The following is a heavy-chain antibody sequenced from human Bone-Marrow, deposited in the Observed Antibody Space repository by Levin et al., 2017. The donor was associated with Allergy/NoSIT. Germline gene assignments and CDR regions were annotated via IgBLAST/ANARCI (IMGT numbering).Heavy chain of an antibody. CDR2: ISFSSSPI. J-gene: IGHJ5*01. CDR1: GFTFSSYS. CDR3: ARSFLATADGFDS. Sequence: GGSLRLSCEASGFTFSSYSMNWVRQAPGKGLEWVSYISFSSSPIYYADSVRGRFTISRDNAKNSMYLQMNSLRADDTALYYCARSFLATADGFDSWGQGTLVTVSS. V-gene: IGHV3-48*01. D-gene: IGHD2/OR15-2a*01.